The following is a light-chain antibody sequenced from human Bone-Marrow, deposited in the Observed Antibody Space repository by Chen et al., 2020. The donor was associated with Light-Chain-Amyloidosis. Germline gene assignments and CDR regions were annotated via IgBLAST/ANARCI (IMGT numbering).Light chain of an antibody. CDR1: NIGSTS. CDR3: QVWCRGSDRPV. J-gene: IGLJ3*02. Sequence: SYVLTQPSSVSVAPGQTATIACGGNNIGSTSVHWYQQTPGQAPLLVGYDDSDRPSGIPGRWAGCRGGNTATLAISRVEAGDEAEYDCQVWCRGSDRPVVGGGTKLTAL. CDR2: DDS. V-gene: IGLV3-21*02.